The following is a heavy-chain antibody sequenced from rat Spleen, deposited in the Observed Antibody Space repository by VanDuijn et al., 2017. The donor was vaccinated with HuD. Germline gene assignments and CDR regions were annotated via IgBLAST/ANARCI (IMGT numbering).Heavy chain of an antibody. D-gene: IGHD1-9*01. Sequence: EVQLVESDGGLVQPGRSLKLSCAASGFTFSNYGMHWIRQAPTKGLEWVASISPSGGSTYYRDSVKGRFTISRDNAKSTLYLQMDSLRSEDTATYYCATDHTTGIPTDFDYWGQGVMVTVSS. CDR1: GFTFSNYG. V-gene: IGHV5-19*01. CDR3: ATDHTTGIPTDFDY. J-gene: IGHJ2*01. CDR2: ISPSGGST.